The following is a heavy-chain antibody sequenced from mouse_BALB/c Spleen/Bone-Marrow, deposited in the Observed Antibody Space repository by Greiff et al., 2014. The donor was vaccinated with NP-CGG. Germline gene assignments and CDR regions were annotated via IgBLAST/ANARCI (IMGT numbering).Heavy chain of an antibody. J-gene: IGHJ2*01. Sequence: VQLQQSGAELVKPGASVKLSCSASGFNIKDTYIHWVKQRPEQGLEWIGRIDPANGNTKYDPKFQGKATVTADTPANTGYLQLSSLTTEDTAVYYCADLGDYWGQGTTLTVSS. CDR2: IDPANGNT. V-gene: IGHV14-3*02. CDR1: GFNIKDTY. D-gene: IGHD4-1*01. CDR3: ADLGDY.